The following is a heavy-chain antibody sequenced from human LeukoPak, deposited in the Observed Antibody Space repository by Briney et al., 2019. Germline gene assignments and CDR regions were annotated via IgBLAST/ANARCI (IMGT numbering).Heavy chain of an antibody. CDR1: GGSFSGYY. CDR2: INHSGST. J-gene: IGHJ4*02. CDR3: AREAVAGHFDY. D-gene: IGHD6-19*01. Sequence: SETLSLTCAVYGGSFSGYYWSWIRQPPGKGLEWIGEINHSGSTNYNPSLKSRVTISVDTSKNQFSLQLNSVTPEDTAVYYCAREAVAGHFDYWGQGTLVTVSS. V-gene: IGHV4-34*01.